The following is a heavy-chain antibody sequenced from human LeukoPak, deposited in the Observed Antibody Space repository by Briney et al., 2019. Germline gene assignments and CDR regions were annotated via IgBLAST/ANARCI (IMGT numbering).Heavy chain of an antibody. Sequence: SETLSLTCTVSGYCISSGYYWGWIRQPPGKGLEWIGNIYHSGSTYYNPSLKSRLTISVDTSKNQFSLKLSSVTAADTAVYYCASQQQLVLLDWFDPWGQGTLVTVSS. CDR3: ASQQQLVLLDWFDP. CDR1: GYCISSGYY. CDR2: IYHSGST. D-gene: IGHD6-13*01. J-gene: IGHJ5*02. V-gene: IGHV4-38-2*02.